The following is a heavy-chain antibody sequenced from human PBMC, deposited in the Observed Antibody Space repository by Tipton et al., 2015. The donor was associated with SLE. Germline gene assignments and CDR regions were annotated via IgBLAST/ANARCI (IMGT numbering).Heavy chain of an antibody. V-gene: IGHV4-59*01. Sequence: TLSLTCTVSGGSISGSYWSWIRQPPGKPLEWIAYIRDSGDSDYNPSLKSRVSVSMDTSKSQFSLSLTSVTAADSAVYFCARDRAGYTSGWYWHLDLWGRGARVTVSS. CDR3: ARDRAGYTSGWYWHLDL. CDR2: IRDSGDS. CDR1: GGSISGSY. D-gene: IGHD6-19*01. J-gene: IGHJ2*01.